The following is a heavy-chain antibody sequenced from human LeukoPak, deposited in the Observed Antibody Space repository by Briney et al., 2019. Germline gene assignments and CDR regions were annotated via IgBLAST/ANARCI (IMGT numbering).Heavy chain of an antibody. D-gene: IGHD3-22*01. CDR2: ISGSGGST. V-gene: IGHV3-23*01. Sequence: GGSLRLSCAASGFTFSSYAMSWVRQAPGKGLECVSAISGSGGSTYYADSVKGRFPISRDNSKTTLYLQMNSLRAEDTAVYYCAKVGSYYDSSGYYFNYFDYWGQGTLVTVSS. CDR3: AKVGSYYDSSGYYFNYFDY. J-gene: IGHJ4*02. CDR1: GFTFSSYA.